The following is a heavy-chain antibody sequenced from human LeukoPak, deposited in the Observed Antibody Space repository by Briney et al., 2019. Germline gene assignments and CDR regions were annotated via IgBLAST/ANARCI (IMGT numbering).Heavy chain of an antibody. V-gene: IGHV3-30-3*01. J-gene: IGHJ4*02. Sequence: PGGSLRLSCAASGFTFSSYAMHWVRQAPGKGLEWVAVISYDGSNKCYADSVKGRFTISRDNSKNTLYLQMNSLRAEDTAVYYCASSVVTAIDYWGQGTLVTVSS. CDR1: GFTFSSYA. CDR3: ASSVVTAIDY. CDR2: ISYDGSNK. D-gene: IGHD2-21*02.